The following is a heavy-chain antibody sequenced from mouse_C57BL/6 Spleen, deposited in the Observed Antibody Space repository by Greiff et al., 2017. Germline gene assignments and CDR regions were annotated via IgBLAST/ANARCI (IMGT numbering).Heavy chain of an antibody. V-gene: IGHV3-6*01. CDR1: GYSITSGYY. CDR3: ARDNYDYPFAY. CDR2: ISYDGSN. Sequence: DVHLVESGPGLVKPSQSLSLTCSVTGYSITSGYYWNWIRQFPGNKLEWMGYISYDGSNNYNPSLKNRISITRDTSKNQFFLKLNSVTTEDTATYYCARDNYDYPFAYWGQGTLVTVSA. D-gene: IGHD2-4*01. J-gene: IGHJ3*01.